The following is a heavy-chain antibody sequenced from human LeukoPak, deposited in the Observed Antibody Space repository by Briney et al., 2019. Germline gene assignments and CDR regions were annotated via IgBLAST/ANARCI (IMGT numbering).Heavy chain of an antibody. CDR2: ISGGGGST. CDR1: GFTFSSYA. Sequence: PGGSLRLSCAASGFTFSSYAMSWVRQAPGKGLEWVSVISGGGGSTYYADSVKGRFTISRDNSKNTLYLQMNSLRAEDTALYYCAREGLERIFHFDYWGQGTLVTVSS. CDR3: AREGLERIFHFDY. J-gene: IGHJ4*02. D-gene: IGHD1-1*01. V-gene: IGHV3-23*01.